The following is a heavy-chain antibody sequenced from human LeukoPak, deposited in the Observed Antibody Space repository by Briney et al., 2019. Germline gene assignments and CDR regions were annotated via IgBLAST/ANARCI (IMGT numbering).Heavy chain of an antibody. J-gene: IGHJ4*02. Sequence: GGSLSLSCAASGFTFSSYGMTWVRKAPGKGLEWVSSISGSGGSTLYADAVQGRFTISRDNSKNTLYLQMNSLRSEDTAIYYCAGSDGSGYSGGQGILVTVSS. CDR1: GFTFSSYG. D-gene: IGHD3-22*01. CDR3: AGSDGSGYS. V-gene: IGHV3-23*01. CDR2: ISGSGGST.